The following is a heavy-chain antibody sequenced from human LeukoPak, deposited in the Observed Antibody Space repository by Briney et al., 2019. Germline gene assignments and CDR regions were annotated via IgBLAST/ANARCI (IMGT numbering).Heavy chain of an antibody. J-gene: IGHJ6*03. Sequence: GGSLRLSCAASGLTFSSYGMSWVRQAPGKGLEWVAVISYDGSNKYYADSVKGRFTISRDNSKNTLYLQMNSLRAEDTAVYYCAREGGSGSYVGYMDVWGKGTTVTVSS. CDR1: GLTFSSYG. V-gene: IGHV3-30*03. CDR3: AREGGSGSYVGYMDV. CDR2: ISYDGSNK. D-gene: IGHD3-10*01.